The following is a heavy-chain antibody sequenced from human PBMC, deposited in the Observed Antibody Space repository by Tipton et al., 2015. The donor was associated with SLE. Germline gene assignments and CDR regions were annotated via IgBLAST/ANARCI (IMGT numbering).Heavy chain of an antibody. J-gene: IGHJ4*02. CDR3: TRVGISAAQDY. CDR2: IRSKAYGGTT. CDR1: GFTFGDYA. D-gene: IGHD2-2*01. V-gene: IGHV3-49*04. Sequence: SLRLSCTAFGFTFGDYAISWVRQAPGKGLEWVGFIRSKAYGGTTEYAASVKGRFTISRDDSKSIAYLQMNSLKTDDTAVYYCTRVGISAAQDYWGQGTLVTVSS.